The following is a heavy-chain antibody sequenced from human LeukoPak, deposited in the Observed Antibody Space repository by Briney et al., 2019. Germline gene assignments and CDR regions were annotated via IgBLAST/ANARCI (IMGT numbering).Heavy chain of an antibody. CDR1: GGSINGYY. J-gene: IGHJ5*02. Sequence: SGTLSLTCTVSGGSINGYYWSWIRQPAGKGPEWIGRLFSDGSATYNPSLRSRVTMSVDTSRNQFSLKLRSVTAADTAVYYCTKEPAPWGQGTLVTVSS. CDR3: TKEPAP. CDR2: LFSDGSA. V-gene: IGHV4-4*07.